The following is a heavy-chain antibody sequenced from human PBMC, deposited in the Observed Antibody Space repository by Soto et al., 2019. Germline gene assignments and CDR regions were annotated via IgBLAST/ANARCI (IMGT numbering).Heavy chain of an antibody. CDR2: IYHSGST. V-gene: IGHV4-38-2*01. CDR3: ARAVGGYSYNWFDP. Sequence: SETLSLTCAVSGYSISSGYYWGWIRQPPGKGLEWIGSIYHSGSTYYNPSLKSRVTISVDTSKNQFSLKLSSVTAADKAVYYCARAVGGYSYNWFDPWGQRTLLTVSS. CDR1: GYSISSGYY. J-gene: IGHJ5*02. D-gene: IGHD6-13*01.